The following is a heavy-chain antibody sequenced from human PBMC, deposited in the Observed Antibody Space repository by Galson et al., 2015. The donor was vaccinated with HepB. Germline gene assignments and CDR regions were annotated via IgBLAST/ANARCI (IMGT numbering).Heavy chain of an antibody. Sequence: ALVKPTQTLTLTCTFSGFSLSTSGMCVSWIRQPPGKALEWLARIDWDDDKYYSTSLKTRLTISKDTSKNQVVLTMTNMDPVDTATYYCALSTGSYYYYGMDVWGQGTTVTVSS. D-gene: IGHD2-8*02. CDR3: ALSTGSYYYYGMDV. CDR2: IDWDDDK. V-gene: IGHV2-70*11. J-gene: IGHJ6*02. CDR1: GFSLSTSGMC.